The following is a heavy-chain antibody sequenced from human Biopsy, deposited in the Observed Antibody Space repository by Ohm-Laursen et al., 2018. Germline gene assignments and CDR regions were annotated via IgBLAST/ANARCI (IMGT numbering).Heavy chain of an antibody. Sequence: SLRLSFAASGFTFCSYVMRWVRQAPGPGLERVSTIRGSGSTTYYADSLKGRFTISRDNSKNTLYLQMTSLRAEDTAVDYCAKDHCSGGTCYSDGPVFDFWGQGTLVTGSS. J-gene: IGHJ4*02. CDR1: GFTFCSYV. CDR2: IRGSGSTT. V-gene: IGHV3-23*01. CDR3: AKDHCSGGTCYSDGPVFDF. D-gene: IGHD2-15*01.